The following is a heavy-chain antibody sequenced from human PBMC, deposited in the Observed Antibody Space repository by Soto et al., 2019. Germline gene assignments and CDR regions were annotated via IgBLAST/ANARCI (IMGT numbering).Heavy chain of an antibody. CDR2: ISAYNGNT. V-gene: IGHV1-18*01. D-gene: IGHD2-2*01. J-gene: IGHJ6*01. CDR1: GYTFTSYG. CDR3: ARAWVGYCSSTSCYFPQGMDV. Sequence: ASVKVSCKASGYTFTSYGISWVRQAPGQGLEWMGWISAYNGNTNYAQKLQGRVTMTTDTSTSTAYMELRSLRSDDTAVYYCARAWVGYCSSTSCYFPQGMDVWGQGPTVTVSS.